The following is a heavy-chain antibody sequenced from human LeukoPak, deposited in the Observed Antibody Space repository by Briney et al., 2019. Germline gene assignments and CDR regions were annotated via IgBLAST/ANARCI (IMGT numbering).Heavy chain of an antibody. CDR2: INHSGST. D-gene: IGHD6-6*01. Sequence: INHSGSTNYNPSLKSRVTISVDTSKNQFSLKLSSVTAADTAVYYCARGGPYSSSSGRAFDIWGQGTMVTVSS. J-gene: IGHJ3*02. CDR3: ARGGPYSSSSGRAFDI. V-gene: IGHV4-34*01.